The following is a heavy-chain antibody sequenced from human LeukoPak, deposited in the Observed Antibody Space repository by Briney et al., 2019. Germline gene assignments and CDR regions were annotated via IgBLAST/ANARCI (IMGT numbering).Heavy chain of an antibody. J-gene: IGHJ1*01. V-gene: IGHV3-21*01. CDR1: GFTFSSYS. Sequence: PGGSLRLSCAASGFTFSSYSMNWVRQAPGKGLEWVSSISSSSSYIYYADSVKGRFTISRDNAKNSLYLQMNSLRAEDTAVYYCAKAKSQYSSSRYFQHWGQGTLVTVSS. D-gene: IGHD6-13*01. CDR3: AKAKSQYSSSRYFQH. CDR2: ISSSSSYI.